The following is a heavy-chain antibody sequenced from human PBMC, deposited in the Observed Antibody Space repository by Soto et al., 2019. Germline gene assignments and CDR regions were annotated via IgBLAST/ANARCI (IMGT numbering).Heavy chain of an antibody. CDR3: VRAAGIAAAGSSQGVL. Sequence: GGSLRLSSEASRFAIRNNPIHIVRHTPSKGLQWVAVISFEGSHKYYEAPVKGRYPVSRDNPKNTVSLQMDSLTVEDSALYYCVRAAGIAAAGSSQGVLWGQGNLATVAS. J-gene: IGHJ4*02. V-gene: IGHV3-30-3*01. D-gene: IGHD6-13*01. CDR2: ISFEGSHK. CDR1: RFAIRNNP.